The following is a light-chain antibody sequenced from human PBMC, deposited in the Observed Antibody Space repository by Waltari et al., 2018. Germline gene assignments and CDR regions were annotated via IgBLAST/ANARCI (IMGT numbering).Light chain of an antibody. Sequence: EIVVTQSPATLSVSPGERATLSCRASQSVGSNLAWSQQKPGQAPRLLTYGASPRATGIPARFSGSGSGTEFTLTISSLQSEDFAVYYCQRYSNWPPEYTFGQGTKLEIK. CDR3: QRYSNWPPEYT. CDR2: GAS. J-gene: IGKJ2*01. CDR1: QSVGSN. V-gene: IGKV3-15*01.